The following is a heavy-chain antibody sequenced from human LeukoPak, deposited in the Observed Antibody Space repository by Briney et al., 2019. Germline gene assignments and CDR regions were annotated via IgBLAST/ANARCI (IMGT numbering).Heavy chain of an antibody. CDR2: FDPEDGET. CDR1: GYTLSELS. J-gene: IGHJ5*02. Sequence: ASVKVSCKVSGYTLSELSIHWVRQAPGKGLEWMGGFDPEDGETIYAQKFQGRVTISRNTSISTAYMELSSLKSDDTAVYYCARGRSAGGFDPWGQGTLVTVSS. V-gene: IGHV1-24*01. CDR3: ARGRSAGGFDP.